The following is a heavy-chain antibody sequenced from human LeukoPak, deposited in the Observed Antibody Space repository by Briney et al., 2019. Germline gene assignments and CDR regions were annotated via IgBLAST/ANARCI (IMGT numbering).Heavy chain of an antibody. D-gene: IGHD7-27*01. CDR2: IYYSGST. CDR3: ARSAWGYAFDI. V-gene: IGHV4-59*01. Sequence: PSETPSLTSTVSGGSISGNYWSWIRQPPAKGREWIGYIYYSGSTTYNPSLKGRVTTSIDTSQKQFSLKLRSVTAADTAMYYCARSAWGYAFDIWGRGTMVTVSS. CDR1: GGSISGNY. J-gene: IGHJ3*02.